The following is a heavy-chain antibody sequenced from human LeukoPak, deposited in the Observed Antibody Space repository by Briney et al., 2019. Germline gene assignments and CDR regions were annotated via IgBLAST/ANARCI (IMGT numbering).Heavy chain of an antibody. CDR1: GGSISSYY. D-gene: IGHD3-22*01. CDR3: ARAIGWDYYDSSGPNDAFDI. V-gene: IGHV4-59*01. Sequence: PSETLSLTCTVSGGSISSYYWSWLRQPPGKGLEWVGYIYYSGSTNYNPSLKSRVTISVDTSKNQFSLKLSSVTAADTAVYYCARAIGWDYYDSSGPNDAFDIWGQGTMVTVSS. J-gene: IGHJ3*02. CDR2: IYYSGST.